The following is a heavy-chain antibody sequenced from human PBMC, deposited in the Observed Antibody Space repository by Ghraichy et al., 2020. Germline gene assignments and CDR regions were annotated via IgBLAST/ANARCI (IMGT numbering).Heavy chain of an antibody. CDR3: ARHIPGWLQIPNAFDI. CDR2: IYYSGST. J-gene: IGHJ3*02. V-gene: IGHV4-59*08. Sequence: SETLSLTCTVSGGSISSYYWSWIRQPPGKGLEWIGYIYYSGSTNYNPSLKSRVTISVDTSKNQFSLKLSSVTAADTAVYYCARHIPGWLQIPNAFDIWGQGTMVTVSS. CDR1: GGSISSYY. D-gene: IGHD5-24*01.